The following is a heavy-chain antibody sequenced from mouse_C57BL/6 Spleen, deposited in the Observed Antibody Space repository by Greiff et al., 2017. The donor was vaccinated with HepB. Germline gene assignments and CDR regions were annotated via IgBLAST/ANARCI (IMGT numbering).Heavy chain of an antibody. CDR1: GYAFSSSW. CDR3: ARSDLFYYGSMGDY. CDR2: IYPGDGDT. D-gene: IGHD1-1*01. J-gene: IGHJ2*01. V-gene: IGHV1-82*01. Sequence: QVQLQQSGPELVKPGASVKISCKASGYAFSSSWMNWVKQRPGKGLEWIGRIYPGDGDTNYNGKFKGKATLTADKSSSTAYMQLSSLTSEDSAVYFCARSDLFYYGSMGDYWGQGTTLTVSS.